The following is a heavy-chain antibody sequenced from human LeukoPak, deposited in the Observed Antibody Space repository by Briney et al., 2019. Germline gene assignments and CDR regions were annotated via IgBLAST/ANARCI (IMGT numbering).Heavy chain of an antibody. V-gene: IGHV7-4-1*02. CDR2: IITDTGNP. CDR3: VREVLRHDY. D-gene: IGHD3-10*01. CDR1: GYTLTQHS. J-gene: IGHJ4*02. Sequence: GASVKVSCKASGYTLTQHSMNWVRQAPGQGLEWMGWIITDTGNPTYAQGFTGRFVFSVDTSVNTAYLQISSLKAEDTAVYYCVREVLRHDYWGQGTLVTVSS.